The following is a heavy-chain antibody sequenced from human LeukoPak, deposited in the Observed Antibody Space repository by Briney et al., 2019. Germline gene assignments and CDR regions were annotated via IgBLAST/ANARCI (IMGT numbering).Heavy chain of an antibody. CDR1: GGTFSSYA. Sequence: SVKVSCKASGGTFSSYAISWVRQAPGQGLEWMGGTIPIFGTAIYAQKFQGRVTITTDESTSTAYMELSSLRSEDTAVYYCAREGDYYGSGTKRGIDWGQGTLVTVSS. J-gene: IGHJ4*02. V-gene: IGHV1-69*05. D-gene: IGHD3-10*01. CDR2: TIPIFGTA. CDR3: AREGDYYGSGTKRGID.